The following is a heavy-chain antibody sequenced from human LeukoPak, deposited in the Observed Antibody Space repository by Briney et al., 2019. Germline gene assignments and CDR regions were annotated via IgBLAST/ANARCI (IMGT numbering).Heavy chain of an antibody. CDR1: GFTFNSYA. CDR2: INSNGDST. CDR3: VKAMVGATFDL. J-gene: IGHJ4*02. Sequence: PGGSLRLSCSAAGFTFNSYAMHWVRQPPGKGLEYVSAINSNGDSTYYAASVKGRFTISRDNFRNTLYLQMNSLRTEDTAFYYCVKAMVGATFDLWGQGTLVTVSS. D-gene: IGHD1-26*01. V-gene: IGHV3-64D*06.